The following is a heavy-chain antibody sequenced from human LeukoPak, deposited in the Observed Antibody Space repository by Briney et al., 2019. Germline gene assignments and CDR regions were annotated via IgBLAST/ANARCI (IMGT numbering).Heavy chain of an antibody. CDR3: ARYREPYDHLPHALDV. Sequence: SETLSLTCTVSGDSINTNHFFWNWLRQPAGKGLEWIGRIYSSGTTQYHPSLNSHVTMSIHPSRHHVSLTSNSATAADTAVYYCARYREPYDHLPHALDVWGQGTMVTVSS. CDR2: IYSSGTT. CDR1: GDSINTNHFF. J-gene: IGHJ3*01. D-gene: IGHD1-26*01. V-gene: IGHV4-61*02.